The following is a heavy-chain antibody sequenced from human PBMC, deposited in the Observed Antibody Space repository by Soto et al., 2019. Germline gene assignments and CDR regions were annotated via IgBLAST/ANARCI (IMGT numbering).Heavy chain of an antibody. J-gene: IGHJ4*02. D-gene: IGHD3-9*01. CDR2: ISYDGRNK. CDR1: GVTFSSYG. V-gene: IGHV3-30*18. CDR3: AKRPSVMYYDILTGPVDY. Sequence: GGPLRLSCAASGVTFSSYGMHWVRQAPGKGLEWVAVISYDGRNKYYADSVKGRFTISRDNSKNTLYLQMNSLRAEDTAVYYCAKRPSVMYYDILTGPVDYWGQGTLVTVSS.